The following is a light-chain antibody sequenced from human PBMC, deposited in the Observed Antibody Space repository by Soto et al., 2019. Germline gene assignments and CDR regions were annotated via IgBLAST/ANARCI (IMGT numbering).Light chain of an antibody. CDR3: QVWDSGTGV. CDR1: YIGAKS. V-gene: IGLV3-9*01. J-gene: IGLJ1*01. Sequence: YELTQPPSVSVALGQTATITCGGDYIGAKSVHWYQQKPGQAPVLVIFRDVNRPSGIPERFSGSESGNTATLTITRAQVEDEAQYFCQVWDSGTGVFGPGTKLTVL. CDR2: RDV.